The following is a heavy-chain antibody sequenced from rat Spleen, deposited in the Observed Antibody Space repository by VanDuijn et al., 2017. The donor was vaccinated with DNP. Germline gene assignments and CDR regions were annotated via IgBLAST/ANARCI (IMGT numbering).Heavy chain of an antibody. Sequence: EVQLVESGGGLVQPGRSLKLSCAASGFTFSNYYLAWVRQAPTRGLEWVAYISYDGGRNYYGDSVKGRFTISRDNAKSTLYLQMNSLRSEDMATYYCARPMYYYSGGFAYWGQGTLVTVSS. CDR3: ARPMYYYSGGFAY. D-gene: IGHD1-1*01. J-gene: IGHJ3*01. V-gene: IGHV5-22*01. CDR2: ISYDGGRN. CDR1: GFTFSNYY.